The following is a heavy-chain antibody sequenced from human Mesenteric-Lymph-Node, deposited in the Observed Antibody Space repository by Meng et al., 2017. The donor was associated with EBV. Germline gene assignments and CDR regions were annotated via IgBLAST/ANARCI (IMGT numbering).Heavy chain of an antibody. V-gene: IGHV4-4*02. CDR2: KYLSGSP. Sequence: VQLQESCSGLVKPSGTLSLTCAVSGGAISSSKWWSWVRQPPGKGLEWIGEKYLSGSPNYNPSLKSRVTISVDKSKNRFSLKLSSVTAADTAVYYCARGFDGSGSYYHYYFDYWGQGTLVTVSS. CDR1: GGAISSSKW. CDR3: ARGFDGSGSYYHYYFDY. J-gene: IGHJ4*02. D-gene: IGHD3-10*01.